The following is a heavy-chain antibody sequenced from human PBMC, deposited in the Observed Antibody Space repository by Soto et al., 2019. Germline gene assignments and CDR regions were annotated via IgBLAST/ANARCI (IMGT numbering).Heavy chain of an antibody. Sequence: QLQLRESGPGLVKPSETLSLTCTVSGGSVSSSSYSWGWIRQSPGKGLEWIGTIYSSENTYYNPSLLSRVTISVDTSKNEFSLRLSSVTAADTAVYYCARLNGYCISTNCHGYYGMDVWGQGTTVTVSS. V-gene: IGHV4-39*01. CDR2: IYSSENT. CDR1: GGSVSSSSYS. CDR3: ARLNGYCISTNCHGYYGMDV. D-gene: IGHD2-2*03. J-gene: IGHJ6*02.